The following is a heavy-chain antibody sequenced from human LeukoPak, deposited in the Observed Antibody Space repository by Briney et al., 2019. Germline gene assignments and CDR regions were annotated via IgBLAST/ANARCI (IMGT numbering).Heavy chain of an antibody. Sequence: SETLSLTCTVSGGSISSGDHYWDWIRQHPGRGLEWIGSIYYSGSSYYNPSLKSRLTISVDTSKNHFSLKLSSVTAADTAVYYCARLYSSSWYNYYYGMDVWGQGTTVTVSS. J-gene: IGHJ6*02. D-gene: IGHD6-13*01. CDR3: ARLYSSSWYNYYYGMDV. V-gene: IGHV4-31*03. CDR2: IYYSGSS. CDR1: GGSISSGDHY.